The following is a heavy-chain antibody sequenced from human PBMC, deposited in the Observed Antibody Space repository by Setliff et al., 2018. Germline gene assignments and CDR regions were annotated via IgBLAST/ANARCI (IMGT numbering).Heavy chain of an antibody. Sequence: AAVKVSCKASRFPFTSSAVQWVRQARGQRLEWIGWIVVGSGNTDYAQKFQEGVTITRNMSTSTAYMELSSLSSEDTAVSYCAAGLIEGQTTHGGAFDIWGQGTVVTVSS. CDR2: IVVGSGNT. CDR3: AAGLIEGQTTHGGAFDI. CDR1: RFPFTSSA. V-gene: IGHV1-58*01. J-gene: IGHJ3*02. D-gene: IGHD1-7*01.